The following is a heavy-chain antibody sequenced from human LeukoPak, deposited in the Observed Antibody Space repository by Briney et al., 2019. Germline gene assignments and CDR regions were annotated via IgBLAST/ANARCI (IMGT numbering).Heavy chain of an antibody. CDR3: ATMTTVIGAEYFQH. D-gene: IGHD4-17*01. V-gene: IGHV4-59*08. CDR2: IYYSGST. Sequence: SETLSLTCTVSGGSISSYYWSWIRQPPGKGLEWIGYIYYSGSTNYNPSLKSRVTISVDTSKNQFSLKLSSVTAADTAVYYCATMTTVIGAEYFQHWGQGTLVTVSS. CDR1: GGSISSYY. J-gene: IGHJ1*01.